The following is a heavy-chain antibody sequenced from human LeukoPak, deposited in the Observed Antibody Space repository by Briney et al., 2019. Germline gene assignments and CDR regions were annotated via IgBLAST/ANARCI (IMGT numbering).Heavy chain of an antibody. J-gene: IGHJ6*02. Sequence: SETLSLTCAVYGGSFSGYYWSWIRQPPGKGLEWIGEINHSGSTNYNPSLKSRVTISVDTSKNQFSLKLSSVTAADTAVYYCASTSTIFYYYDSSGYGMDVWGQGTTVTVSS. CDR2: INHSGST. CDR3: ASTSTIFYYYDSSGYGMDV. D-gene: IGHD3-22*01. CDR1: GGSFSGYY. V-gene: IGHV4-34*01.